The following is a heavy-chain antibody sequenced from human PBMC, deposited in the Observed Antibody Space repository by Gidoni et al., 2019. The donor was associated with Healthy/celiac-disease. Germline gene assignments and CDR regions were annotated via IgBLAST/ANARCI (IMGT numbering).Heavy chain of an antibody. J-gene: IGHJ1*01. V-gene: IGHV1-69*04. CDR1: GGTFSSYA. D-gene: IGHD2-2*02. CDR3: AAHLGYCSSTSCYRADEDAEYFQH. Sequence: KPGSSVKVSCKASGGTFSSYAISWVRQAPGQGLEWMGRIIPILGIANYAQKFQGRVTITADKSTSTAYMELSSLRSEDTAVYYCAAHLGYCSSTSCYRADEDAEYFQHWGQGTLVTVSS. CDR2: IIPILGIA.